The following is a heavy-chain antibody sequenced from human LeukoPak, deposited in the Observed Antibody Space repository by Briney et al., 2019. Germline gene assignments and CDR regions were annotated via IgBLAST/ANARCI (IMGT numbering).Heavy chain of an antibody. CDR3: ARDDYSNGYYFDY. CDR1: GGSISSGGYY. D-gene: IGHD4-11*01. J-gene: IGHJ4*02. Sequence: PSETLSLTCTVSGGSISSGGYYWSWIRQHPGKGLEWIGYIYYSGSTYYNPSLKSPFTISVDTSKNQFSLKLSSVTAADTAVYYCARDDYSNGYYFDYWGQGTLVTVSS. CDR2: IYYSGST. V-gene: IGHV4-31*01.